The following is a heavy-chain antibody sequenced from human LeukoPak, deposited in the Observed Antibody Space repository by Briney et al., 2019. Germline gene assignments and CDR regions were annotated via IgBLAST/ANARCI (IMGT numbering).Heavy chain of an antibody. CDR2: IYYSGST. V-gene: IGHV4-30-4*01. J-gene: IGHJ4*02. CDR3: AREDGVEGSGSYYDY. D-gene: IGHD3-10*01. Sequence: PSQTLSLTCTVSGGSISSGDYYWSWIRQPPGKGLEWIGYIYYSGSTYYNPSLKSRVTISVDTSKNQFSLKPSSVTAADTAAYYCAREDGVEGSGSYYDYWGQGTLVTVSS. CDR1: GGSISSGDYY.